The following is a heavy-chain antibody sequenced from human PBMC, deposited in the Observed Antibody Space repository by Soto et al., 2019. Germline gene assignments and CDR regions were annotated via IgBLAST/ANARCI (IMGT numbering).Heavy chain of an antibody. D-gene: IGHD5-18*01. J-gene: IGHJ6*04. CDR1: GYTFTSYG. Sequence: ASVKVSCKASGYTFTSYGISWVRQAPGQGLEWMGWISAYNGNTNYAQKLQGRVTMTTDTSTSTAYMELRSLRSDDTAVYYCASKAQYSYGPNYYYYGMDVWGKGTTVTVSS. CDR3: ASKAQYSYGPNYYYYGMDV. V-gene: IGHV1-18*01. CDR2: ISAYNGNT.